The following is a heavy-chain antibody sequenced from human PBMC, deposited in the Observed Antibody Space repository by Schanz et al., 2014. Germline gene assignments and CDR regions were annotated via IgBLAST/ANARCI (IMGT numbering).Heavy chain of an antibody. CDR1: GFTFSIYA. CDR2: ISHDGYST. V-gene: IGHV3-64*04. D-gene: IGHD1-26*01. J-gene: IGHJ2*01. Sequence: VQLVESGGGLVQPGGSLRLSCSASGFTFSIYAMHWVRQAPGKGLEYVSAISHDGYSTYYADSVKGRFTISSDNSKSTLYLQMSSLRAEDTAVYYCARNRGSGGQNWYFDLWGRGTLVTVSS. CDR3: ARNRGSGGQNWYFDL.